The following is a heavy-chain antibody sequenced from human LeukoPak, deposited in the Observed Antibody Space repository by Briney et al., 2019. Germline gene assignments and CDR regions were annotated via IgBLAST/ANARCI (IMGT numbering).Heavy chain of an antibody. V-gene: IGHV4-39*07. D-gene: IGHD3-10*01. CDR1: GDSISKSRHF. CDR2: IYNSGST. CDR3: ARVLLWFGELRTPGYNWFDP. J-gene: IGHJ5*02. Sequence: SETLSLTCNVSGDSISKSRHFWAWIRQSPGRGLEWIGYIYNSGSTYYNPSLKSRVTISVDTSKNQFSLKLSSVTAADTAVYYCARVLLWFGELRTPGYNWFDPWGQGTLVTVSS.